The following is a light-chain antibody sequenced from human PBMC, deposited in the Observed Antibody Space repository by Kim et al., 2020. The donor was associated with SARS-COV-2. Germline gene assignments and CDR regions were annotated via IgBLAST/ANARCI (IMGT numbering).Light chain of an antibody. CDR2: GAS. CDR1: RSVSSN. CDR3: QQYDDWWT. J-gene: IGKJ1*01. Sequence: SVSPGERATLSCRAGRSVSSNLAWYQQKPGQAPRLLIYGASARATGVPARFSGSGSGTEFTLTISNLQSEDVAVYYCQQYDDWWTFGQGTKVDIK. V-gene: IGKV3-15*01.